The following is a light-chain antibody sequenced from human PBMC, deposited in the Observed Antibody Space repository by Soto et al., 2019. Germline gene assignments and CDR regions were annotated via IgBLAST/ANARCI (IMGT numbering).Light chain of an antibody. J-gene: IGKJ4*01. CDR2: GAS. CDR1: QSVSSSY. V-gene: IGKV3-20*01. CDR3: QQYRSSPLT. Sequence: EIVLTQSPGTLSLSPGKRATLSCRASQSVSSSYLAWYQQKPGQAHRLLIYGASSRATGIPDRFSGSGSATDFTLTIIRLEPEELAVYYYQQYRSSPLTFRGRTKVQIK.